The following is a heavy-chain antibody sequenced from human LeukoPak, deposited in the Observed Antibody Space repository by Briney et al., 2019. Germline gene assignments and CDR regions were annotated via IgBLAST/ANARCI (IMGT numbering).Heavy chain of an antibody. CDR2: IKSKTDGGTT. D-gene: IGHD2-2*01. V-gene: IGHV3-15*01. Sequence: GGSLRLSCAASGFTFSNAWMSWVRQAPGKGLEWVGRIKSKTDGGTTDYAAPVKGRFTISRDDSKNTLYLQMNSLKTEDTAVYYCTTVAVGPAAMVSYYYYMDVWGKGTTVTVSS. CDR3: TTVAVGPAAMVSYYYYMDV. CDR1: GFTFSNAW. J-gene: IGHJ6*03.